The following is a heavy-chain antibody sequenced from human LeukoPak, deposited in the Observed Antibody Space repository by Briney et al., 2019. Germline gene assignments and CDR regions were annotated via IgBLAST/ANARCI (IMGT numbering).Heavy chain of an antibody. Sequence: PGRSLRLSCAASGFTFSSYAMHWVRQAPGKGLEWVAVISYDGSNKYYADSVKGRFTISRDNSKNTLYLQMNSLRAEDTAVYYCARARGGFWADYWGQGTLVTVSS. CDR3: ARARGGFWADY. CDR2: ISYDGSNK. J-gene: IGHJ4*02. V-gene: IGHV3-30-3*01. D-gene: IGHD3-3*01. CDR1: GFTFSSYA.